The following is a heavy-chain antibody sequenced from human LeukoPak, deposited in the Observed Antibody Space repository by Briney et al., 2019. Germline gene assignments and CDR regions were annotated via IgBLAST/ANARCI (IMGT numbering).Heavy chain of an antibody. CDR2: IRYDGSNK. V-gene: IGHV3-30*02. CDR3: AKTGGLGYCSGGSCYLVDY. J-gene: IGHJ4*02. Sequence: GGSLRLSCAASGFTFSSCGMHWVRQAPGKGLEWVAFIRYDGSNKYYADSVKGRFTISRDNSKNTLYLQMNSLRAEDTAVYYCAKTGGLGYCSGGSCYLVDYWGQGTLVTVSS. CDR1: GFTFSSCG. D-gene: IGHD2-15*01.